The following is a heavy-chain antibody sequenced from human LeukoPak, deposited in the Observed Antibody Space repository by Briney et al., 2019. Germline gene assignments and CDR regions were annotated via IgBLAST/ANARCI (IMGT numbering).Heavy chain of an antibody. CDR1: GFTFSSYS. D-gene: IGHD6-13*01. V-gene: IGHV3-21*01. J-gene: IGHJ4*02. CDR3: ARGSSWFGTIDY. CDR2: ISSSSSYI. Sequence: GGSLRLSCAASGFTFSSYSMNWVRQAPGKGLEWVSSISSSSSYIYHADSVKGRFTISRDNAKNSLYLQMNSLRAEDTAVYYCARGSSWFGTIDYWGQGTLVTVSS.